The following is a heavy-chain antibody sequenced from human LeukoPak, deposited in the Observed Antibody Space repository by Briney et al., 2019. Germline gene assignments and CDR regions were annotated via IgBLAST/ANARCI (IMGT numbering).Heavy chain of an antibody. V-gene: IGHV3-53*01. J-gene: IGHJ3*02. CDR3: ARDHSPDAFDI. CDR1: GFTVSSNY. Sequence: GGSLRLSCAASGFTVSSNYMSWVRQAPGKGLEWVSVIYSGGSTYYADSVKGRFTISRDNSKNTLYLQMNSLRAEDTAVYYCARDHSPDAFDIWGQGTMVTVSS. D-gene: IGHD4-11*01. CDR2: IYSGGST.